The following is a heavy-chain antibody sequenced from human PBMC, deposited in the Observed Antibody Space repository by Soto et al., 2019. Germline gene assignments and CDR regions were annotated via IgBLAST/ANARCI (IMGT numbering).Heavy chain of an antibody. V-gene: IGHV3-30*18. D-gene: IGHD4-4*01. CDR2: ISYDGSNK. J-gene: IGHJ4*02. CDR1: GFTFSSYG. CDR3: AKSNSNRYFDY. Sequence: GGSLRLSCAASGFTFSSYGMHWVRQAPGKGLEWVAVISYDGSNKYYADSVKGRFTISRDNSKNTLYLQMNSLRAEDTAVYYCAKSNSNRYFDYWGQGTLVTVSS.